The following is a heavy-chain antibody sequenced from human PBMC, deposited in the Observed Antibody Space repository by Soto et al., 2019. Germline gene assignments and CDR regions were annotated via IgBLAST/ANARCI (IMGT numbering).Heavy chain of an antibody. D-gene: IGHD1-1*01. Sequence: EVQLLESGGGLVQPGGSLRLSCAASGFTFSEYGMTWVRQAPGKGLEWVSVIGGAGSNIYYADSVEGRFTVSRDNAKNTLYLRMDSLRDEDTAVYYCAKDWVSRIGVYDPFDIWCPGPMVTVSS. J-gene: IGHJ3*02. CDR3: AKDWVSRIGVYDPFDI. CDR1: GFTFSEYG. CDR2: IGGAGSNI. V-gene: IGHV3-23*01.